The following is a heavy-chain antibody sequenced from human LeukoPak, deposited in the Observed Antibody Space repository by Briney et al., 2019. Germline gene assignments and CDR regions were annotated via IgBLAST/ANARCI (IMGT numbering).Heavy chain of an antibody. D-gene: IGHD3-22*01. Sequence: PGGSPRLSCAASGFTFSSYSMNWVRQAPGKGLEWVGRIKSKTDGGTTDYAAPVKGRFTISRDDSKNTLYLQMNSLKTEDTAVYYCSTTYYYDSSEGYWGQGTLVTVSS. J-gene: IGHJ4*02. V-gene: IGHV3-15*07. CDR1: GFTFSSYS. CDR3: STTYYYDSSEGY. CDR2: IKSKTDGGTT.